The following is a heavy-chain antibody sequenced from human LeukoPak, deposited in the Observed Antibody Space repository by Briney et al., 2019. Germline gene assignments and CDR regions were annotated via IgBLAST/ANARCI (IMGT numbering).Heavy chain of an antibody. V-gene: IGHV4-39*01. Sequence: NPSETLSLTCTVSGGSISSSSYYWGWIRQPPGKGLEWIGSIYYSGSTYYNPSLKSRVTISVDTSKNQFSLKLSSVTAADTAVYYCARGRATVLRFLEWLSSTDFDYWGQGTLVTVSS. CDR3: ARGRATVLRFLEWLSSTDFDY. J-gene: IGHJ4*02. CDR2: IYYSGST. CDR1: GGSISSSSYY. D-gene: IGHD3-3*01.